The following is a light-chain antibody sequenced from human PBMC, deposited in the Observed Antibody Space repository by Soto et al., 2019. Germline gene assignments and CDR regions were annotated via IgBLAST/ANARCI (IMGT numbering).Light chain of an antibody. CDR2: DVS. V-gene: IGLV2-11*01. CDR3: CSYAGSCKGYV. CDR1: SSDVGGYNY. J-gene: IGLJ1*01. Sequence: QSALTQPRSVSGSPGQSVTISCTGTSSDVGGYNYVSWYQQHPGKAPKLMIYDVSKRPSGVPDRFSGSTSGNTASLTISGLQAEDEADYYCCSYAGSCKGYVFGTGTKLTVL.